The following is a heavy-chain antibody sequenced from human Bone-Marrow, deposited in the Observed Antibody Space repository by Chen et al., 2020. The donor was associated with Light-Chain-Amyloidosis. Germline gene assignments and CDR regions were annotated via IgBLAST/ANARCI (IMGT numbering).Heavy chain of an antibody. Sequence: QVQLQQWGAGLLKPSETLSLTCAVYGGSFSGYYWSWIRQPPGKGLELMGEINHSGSTNYNPSLKSRVTISVDTSKNQFSLKLSSVTAADTAVYYCARGTHYDFWSGYYYYYMDVWGKGTTVTVSS. J-gene: IGHJ6*03. D-gene: IGHD3-3*01. V-gene: IGHV4-34*01. CDR1: GGSFSGYY. CDR2: INHSGST. CDR3: ARGTHYDFWSGYYYYYMDV.